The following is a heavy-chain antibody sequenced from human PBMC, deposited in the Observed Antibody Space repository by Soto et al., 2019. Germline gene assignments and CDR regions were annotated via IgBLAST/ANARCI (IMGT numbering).Heavy chain of an antibody. V-gene: IGHV3-30-3*01. J-gene: IGHJ6*02. D-gene: IGHD6-6*01. CDR2: ISYAATNT. CDR3: ARQGMAARKYHYNYLDV. CDR1: GGKFSDYG. Sequence: SLRLCWAASGGKFSDYGVHWVRQDPGKGLEWVTLISYAATNTYFAGSVKGRFTISRDNSKNTLYLQMNSLRAEDTAVYYCARQGMAARKYHYNYLDVWGQGTTVTVSS.